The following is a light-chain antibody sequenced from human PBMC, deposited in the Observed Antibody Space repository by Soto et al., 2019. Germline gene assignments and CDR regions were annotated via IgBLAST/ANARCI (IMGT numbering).Light chain of an antibody. CDR3: SSYTSSSTEV. V-gene: IGLV2-14*01. J-gene: IGLJ2*01. CDR2: DVT. Sequence: QSALTQPASVSGSPGQSITISCTGTSSDFGGYNYVSWYQQNPGKAPKLIIYDVTHRPSGVSNRFSGSKSANTASLTISGLQAEDEADYYCSSYTSSSTEVFGGGTQLTVL. CDR1: SSDFGGYNY.